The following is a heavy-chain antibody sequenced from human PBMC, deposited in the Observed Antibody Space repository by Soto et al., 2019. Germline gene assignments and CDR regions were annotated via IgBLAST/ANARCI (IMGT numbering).Heavy chain of an antibody. CDR3: ARLVRGYDLYYYYYMDV. J-gene: IGHJ6*03. CDR1: GGSISSYY. Sequence: SETLSLTCTVSGGSISSYYWSWIRQPPGKGLEWIGYIYYSGSTNYNPSLKSRVTISVHTSKNQFSLKLSSVTAADTAVYYCARLVRGYDLYYYYYMDVWGKGTTVTVSS. CDR2: IYYSGST. D-gene: IGHD5-12*01. V-gene: IGHV4-59*08.